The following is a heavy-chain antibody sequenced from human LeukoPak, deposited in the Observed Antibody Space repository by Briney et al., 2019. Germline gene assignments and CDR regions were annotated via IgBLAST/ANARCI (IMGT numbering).Heavy chain of an antibody. CDR3: ARGGATMVRGVHGY. D-gene: IGHD3-10*01. J-gene: IGHJ4*02. V-gene: IGHV4-34*01. Sequence: PSETLSLTCAVYGGSFSGYYWNWIRQPPGKGLEWIGEINHSGSTNYNPSLKSRVTTSVDTSKNQFSLKLSSVTAADTAVYYCARGGATMVRGVHGYWGQGTLVTVSS. CDR1: GGSFSGYY. CDR2: INHSGST.